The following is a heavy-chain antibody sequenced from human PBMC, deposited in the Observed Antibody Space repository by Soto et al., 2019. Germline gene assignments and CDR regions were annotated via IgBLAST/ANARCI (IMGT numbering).Heavy chain of an antibody. Sequence: GGSLRLSCAAYGYTFSKGYMSWVGQAPGKGLEWVGRIKSKVAGGTTDYSAPGNGRFTISRDDSKDTMYLQMNSLRTEDTAVYYCTTDSTQTFCVVFSCYGVQREIHDSWAQRALVPVSA. CDR2: IKSKVAGGTT. V-gene: IGHV3-15*01. D-gene: IGHD2-8*01. CDR1: GYTFSKGY. J-gene: IGHJ5*01. CDR3: TTDSTQTFCVVFSCYGVQREIHDS.